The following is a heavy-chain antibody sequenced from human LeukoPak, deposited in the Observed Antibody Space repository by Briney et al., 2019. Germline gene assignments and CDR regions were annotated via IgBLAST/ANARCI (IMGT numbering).Heavy chain of an antibody. D-gene: IGHD6-13*01. V-gene: IGHV3-74*01. Sequence: PGGSLRLSCAASGFTFSSYSMNWVRQAPGKGLVWVSHISPDARTITYAAFVKGRFTISRDNAKNTLYLQMNSLRAEDTALYYCARGQATAWGLDYWGQGTLVTVSS. J-gene: IGHJ4*02. CDR3: ARGQATAWGLDY. CDR2: ISPDARTI. CDR1: GFTFSSYS.